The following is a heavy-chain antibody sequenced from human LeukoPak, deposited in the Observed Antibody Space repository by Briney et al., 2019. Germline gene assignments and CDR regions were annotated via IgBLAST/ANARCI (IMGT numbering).Heavy chain of an antibody. CDR2: ISAYNGDT. D-gene: IGHD6-19*01. V-gene: IGHV1-18*01. CDR1: GYTFTSYG. CDR3: ARVHSGWSPDF. Sequence: ASVKVSCKASGYTFTSYGISWVRQAPGQGLEWMGWISAYNGDTNHAQKLQGRVTMTTDTSTSTAYMELRSLRSDDTAVYYCARVHSGWSPDFWGQGTLVTVSS. J-gene: IGHJ4*02.